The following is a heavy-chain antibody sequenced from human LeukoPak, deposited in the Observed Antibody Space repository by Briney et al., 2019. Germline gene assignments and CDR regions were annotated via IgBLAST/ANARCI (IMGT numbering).Heavy chain of an antibody. Sequence: GGSLRLSCAASGGSFDDYGMSWVRQVPGKGLEWVSGINWDGGNTGYAASVKGRFTISRDNAENSLYLQMNSLRGEDTALYYCVKDLSSNWYSFDYWGQGALVTVSS. CDR3: VKDLSSNWYSFDY. J-gene: IGHJ4*02. CDR2: INWDGGNT. V-gene: IGHV3-20*04. D-gene: IGHD6-13*01. CDR1: GGSFDDYG.